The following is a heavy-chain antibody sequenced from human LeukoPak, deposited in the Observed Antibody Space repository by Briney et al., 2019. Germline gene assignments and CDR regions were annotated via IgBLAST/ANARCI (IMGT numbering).Heavy chain of an antibody. CDR2: VYYGGNT. V-gene: IGHV4-59*01. Sequence: ETLSLTCSVSGDSISTYYWSWIRQPPGKGLEWIGFVYYGGNTDYNPSLKSRVTISVDTSKKQFSLNLNSVTAADTAVYYFSGSNQLWLGGFFDYGGQGALVTVSS. CDR1: GDSISTYY. D-gene: IGHD3-10*01. J-gene: IGHJ4*02. CDR3: SGSNQLWLGGFFDY.